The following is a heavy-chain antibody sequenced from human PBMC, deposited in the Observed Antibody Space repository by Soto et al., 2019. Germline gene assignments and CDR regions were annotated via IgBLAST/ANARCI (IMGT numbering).Heavy chain of an antibody. J-gene: IGHJ4*02. CDR2: IDASGSRT. CDR3: ARGDGLGELSSTLDY. D-gene: IGHD3-16*02. Sequence: GGSLRRSCAASGFTFASYAMAWVRQAPGKGVEWVSGIDASGSRTYYADSVKGRFTISRDNSRNTLYLQMSSRKPEDTAVYYCARGDGLGELSSTLDYGGQGTLAT. CDR1: GFTFASYA. V-gene: IGHV3-NL1*01.